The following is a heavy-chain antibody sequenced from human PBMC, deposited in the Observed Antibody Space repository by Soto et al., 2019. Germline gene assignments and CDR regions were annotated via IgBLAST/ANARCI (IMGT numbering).Heavy chain of an antibody. D-gene: IGHD3-3*01. CDR1: GFTVSSNY. CDR2: IYSGGST. CDR3: ARAMTYYDFWSRYSNYYYSGMDV. Sequence: GGSLRLSCAASGFTVSSNYMSWVRQAPGKGLEWVSVIYSGGSTYYADSVKGRFTISRDNSKNTLYLQMNSLRAEDTAVYYCARAMTYYDFWSRYSNYYYSGMDVWGQGTTVTVSS. V-gene: IGHV3-53*01. J-gene: IGHJ6*02.